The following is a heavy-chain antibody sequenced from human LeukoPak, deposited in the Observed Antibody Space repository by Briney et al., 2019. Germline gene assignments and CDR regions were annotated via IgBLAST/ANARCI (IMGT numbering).Heavy chain of an antibody. J-gene: IGHJ4*02. CDR2: IYHSGST. CDR1: GGSISSYY. D-gene: IGHD6-13*01. V-gene: IGHV4-59*12. CDR3: ARDEKGIAAGY. Sequence: SETLSLTCTVSGGSISSYYWSWIRRPPGKGLEWIGYIYHSGSTYYNPSLKSRVTISVDRSKNQFSLKLSSVTAADTAVYYCARDEKGIAAGYWGQGTLVTVSS.